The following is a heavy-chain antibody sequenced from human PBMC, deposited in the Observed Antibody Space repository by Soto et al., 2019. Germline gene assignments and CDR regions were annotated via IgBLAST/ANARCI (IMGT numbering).Heavy chain of an antibody. CDR3: AGGTSVLWEMFI. CDR1: GDSITNYY. J-gene: IGHJ4*02. V-gene: IGHV4-59*01. D-gene: IGHD1-26*01. CDR2: ISFAGTT. Sequence: QVQLQESGPGLVRPSETLSLSCSVSGDSITNYYWSWVRQPPGMGLEWIGYISFAGTTNYNPSLDSRVSRSRDTSENQFFLELTSVTAADTAVYYCAGGTSVLWEMFIWGQGTLVSVSS.